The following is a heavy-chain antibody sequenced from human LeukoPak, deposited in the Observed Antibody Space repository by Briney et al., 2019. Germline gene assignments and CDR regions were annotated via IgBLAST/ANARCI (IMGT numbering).Heavy chain of an antibody. CDR1: GFTFSSYS. CDR3: AKDHSSGWYGLFDY. D-gene: IGHD6-19*01. J-gene: IGHJ4*02. V-gene: IGHV3-48*01. Sequence: HPGGSLRLSCAASGFTFSSYSMNWVRQAPGKGLEWVSYISSSSSTIYYADSVKGRFTISRDNAKNSLYLQMNSLRAEDTAVYYCAKDHSSGWYGLFDYWGQGTLVTVSS. CDR2: ISSSSSTI.